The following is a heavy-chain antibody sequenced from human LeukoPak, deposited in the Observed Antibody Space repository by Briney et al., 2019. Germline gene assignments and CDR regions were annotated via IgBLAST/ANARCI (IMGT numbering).Heavy chain of an antibody. CDR2: IKQDGSEK. D-gene: IGHD3-10*02. CDR3: ARVGSSWHVRGPDS. CDR1: GFTFSSYW. V-gene: IGHV3-7*05. Sequence: GGSLRLSCAASGFTFSSYWMTWVRQAPGKGLEWVANIKQDGSEKYYVDSVKGRFTISRDNAKNSLNLQMNSLRAEDTAVYYCARVGSSWHVRGPDSWGQGTLVTVSS. J-gene: IGHJ4*02.